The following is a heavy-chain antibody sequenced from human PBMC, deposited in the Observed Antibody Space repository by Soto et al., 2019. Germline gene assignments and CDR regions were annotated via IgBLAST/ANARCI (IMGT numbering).Heavy chain of an antibody. V-gene: IGHV3-7*04. CDR3: AREAGGSGDYSYGMDV. CDR2: IKPDGSEK. CDR1: VFPFRSYW. Sequence: GGSLRLSCAASVFPFRSYWMTWVRQEPGKGLEWVANIKPDGSEKYYVDSVRGRFTISRDNAKKSLFLQMNTLRAEDTAVYYCAREAGGSGDYSYGMDVWGQGTTVTVSS. J-gene: IGHJ6*02. D-gene: IGHD6-19*01.